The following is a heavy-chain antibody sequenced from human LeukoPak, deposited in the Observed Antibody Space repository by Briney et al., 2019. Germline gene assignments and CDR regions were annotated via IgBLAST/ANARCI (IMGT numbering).Heavy chain of an antibody. V-gene: IGHV1-2*06. CDR3: ARAEDYSSSWYAY. D-gene: IGHD6-13*01. CDR1: GYTFTGYY. CDR2: TNPNSGGT. Sequence: GASVKVSCKASGYTFTGYYMHWVRQAPGQGLEWMGRTNPNSGGTNYAQKFQGRVTMTRDTSISTAYMELSRLRSDDTAVYYCARAEDYSSSWYAYWGQGTLVTVSS. J-gene: IGHJ4*02.